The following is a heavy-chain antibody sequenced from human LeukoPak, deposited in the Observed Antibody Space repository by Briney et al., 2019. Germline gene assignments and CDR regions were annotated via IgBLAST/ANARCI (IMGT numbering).Heavy chain of an antibody. CDR3: AKTDFYTMDV. Sequence: SETLSLTCTVSGGSISSSNSYWGWIRQPPGKGLEWIGYIYYSGSTNYNPSLKSRVTISVDTSKNQFSLKLSSVTAADTAVYYCAKTDFYTMDVWGKGTTVTISS. D-gene: IGHD2-21*02. V-gene: IGHV4-61*05. CDR1: GGSISSSNSY. CDR2: IYYSGST. J-gene: IGHJ6*04.